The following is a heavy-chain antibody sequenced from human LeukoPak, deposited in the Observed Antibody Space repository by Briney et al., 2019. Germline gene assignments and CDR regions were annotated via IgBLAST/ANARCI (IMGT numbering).Heavy chain of an antibody. Sequence: SETLSLTCTVSGGSISKYYWSWIRQPPGKGLEWIGYMCYSGSTNYNPSLKSRVTISVDTSKNQFSLKLSSVTAADTAVYYCARERDPIAMVRGASLGAFDIWGQGTMVTVSS. CDR2: MCYSGST. D-gene: IGHD3-10*01. V-gene: IGHV4-59*01. CDR1: GGSISKYY. J-gene: IGHJ3*02. CDR3: ARERDPIAMVRGASLGAFDI.